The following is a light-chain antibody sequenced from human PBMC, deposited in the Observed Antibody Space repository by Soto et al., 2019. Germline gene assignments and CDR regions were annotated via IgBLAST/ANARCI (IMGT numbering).Light chain of an antibody. Sequence: IQMTQSTSSLSASVGNRVTITCRASQSISTYLNWYQKKPGKAPKPLIYDASRLQSGVPSRFSGSGGGTDFTLSISSVQPEDFATYFCQQSYMDPITFGQGTRLEIK. J-gene: IGKJ5*01. CDR1: QSISTY. CDR3: QQSYMDPIT. CDR2: DAS. V-gene: IGKV1-39*01.